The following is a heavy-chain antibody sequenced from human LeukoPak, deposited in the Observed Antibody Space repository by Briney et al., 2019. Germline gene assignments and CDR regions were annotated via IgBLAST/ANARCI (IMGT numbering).Heavy chain of an antibody. V-gene: IGHV4-34*01. CDR3: AIGGAVASLYYFDY. CDR1: GGSFSGYY. CDR2: INHSGST. J-gene: IGHJ4*02. D-gene: IGHD6-19*01. Sequence: SETLSLTCAVYGGSFSGYYWSWIRQPPGKGLEWFGEINHSGSTNDHPSLKSRVTVSVDTSKNQFSLKLSSVTAADTAVYYCAIGGAVASLYYFDYWGQGTLVTVPS.